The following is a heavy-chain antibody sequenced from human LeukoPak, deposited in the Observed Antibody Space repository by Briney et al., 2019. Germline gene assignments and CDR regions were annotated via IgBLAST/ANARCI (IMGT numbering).Heavy chain of an antibody. J-gene: IGHJ4*02. CDR1: GYTFTSYG. D-gene: IGHD3-10*01. CDR3: ARESKWFGELFPFEY. Sequence: ASVKVSCKASGYTFTSYGISWVRQAPGQGLEWMGWISAYNGNTNYAQKLQGRVTMTTDTSTSTAYMELRSLRSDDTAVYYCARESKWFGELFPFEYWGQGTLVTVSS. CDR2: ISAYNGNT. V-gene: IGHV1-18*01.